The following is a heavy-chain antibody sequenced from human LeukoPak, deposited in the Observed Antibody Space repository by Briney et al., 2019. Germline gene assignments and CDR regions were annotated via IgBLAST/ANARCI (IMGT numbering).Heavy chain of an antibody. D-gene: IGHD3-22*01. V-gene: IGHV3-30*18. Sequence: PGGSLRLSCAASGFTFSSYGMHWVRQAPGKGLEWVAVISYDGSNKYYADSVKGRFTISRDNSKNTLYLQMNSLRAEDTAVYYCAKEKRSYASIRAAFDIWGQGTMVTVSS. J-gene: IGHJ3*02. CDR3: AKEKRSYASIRAAFDI. CDR2: ISYDGSNK. CDR1: GFTFSSYG.